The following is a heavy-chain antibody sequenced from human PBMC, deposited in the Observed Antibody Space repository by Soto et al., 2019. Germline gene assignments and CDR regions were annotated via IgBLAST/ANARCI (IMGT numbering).Heavy chain of an antibody. V-gene: IGHV3-23*01. J-gene: IGHJ4*02. D-gene: IGHD1-1*01. CDR3: AGLPAGYGRAYFDY. CDR2: ISGSGGST. Sequence: GGSLRLSCAASGFTFSSYAMSWVRQAPGKGLEWVSAISGSGGSTYYADSVKGRFTISRDNSKNTLYLQMNSLRAEDTAVYYCAGLPAGYGRAYFDYWGQGTLVTVSS. CDR1: GFTFSSYA.